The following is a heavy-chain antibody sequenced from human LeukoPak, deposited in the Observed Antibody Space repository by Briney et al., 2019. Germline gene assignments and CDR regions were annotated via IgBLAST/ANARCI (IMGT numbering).Heavy chain of an antibody. Sequence: SETMSLTCAVYGGSFSGYYWSWIRQPPGKGLEWIGEINHSGSTNYNPSLKRRVTISVDTSKNQFSLKLSSVAAADTAVYYCARGSSVLRYFDWLNQGAFDIWGQGTMVTVSS. J-gene: IGHJ3*02. CDR3: ARGSSVLRYFDWLNQGAFDI. D-gene: IGHD3-9*01. CDR2: INHSGST. V-gene: IGHV4-34*01. CDR1: GGSFSGYY.